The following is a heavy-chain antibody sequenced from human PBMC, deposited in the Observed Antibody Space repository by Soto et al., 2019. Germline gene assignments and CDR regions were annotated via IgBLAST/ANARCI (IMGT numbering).Heavy chain of an antibody. CDR2: INHSGST. CDR1: GGSFSGYY. V-gene: IGHV4-34*01. CDR3: ARICHRGFRAWVHRTSNAFDI. J-gene: IGHJ3*02. D-gene: IGHD3-10*01. Sequence: LSLTCAVYGGSFSGYYWSWIRQPPGKGLEWIGEINHSGSTNYNPSLKSRVTISVDTSKNQFSLKLSSVTAADTAVYYCARICHRGFRAWVHRTSNAFDIWGQGTMVTVSS.